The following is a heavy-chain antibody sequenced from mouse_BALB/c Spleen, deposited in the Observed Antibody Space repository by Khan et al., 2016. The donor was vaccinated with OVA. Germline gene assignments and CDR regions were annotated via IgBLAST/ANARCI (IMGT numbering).Heavy chain of an antibody. D-gene: IGHD1-2*01. CDR1: GYTFTEYT. V-gene: IGHV1-18*01. Sequence: VQLQQPGPELVKPGASVRISCKTSGYTFTEYTMHWVKQSHGKSLEWLGGFNPNNGGTSYNQKFKGKATLTVDKSSSTAYMELRSLTSEDSAVYYCTRRDYYAYYWFFDVWGAGTTVTVSS. CDR2: FNPNNGGT. CDR3: TRRDYYAYYWFFDV. J-gene: IGHJ1*01.